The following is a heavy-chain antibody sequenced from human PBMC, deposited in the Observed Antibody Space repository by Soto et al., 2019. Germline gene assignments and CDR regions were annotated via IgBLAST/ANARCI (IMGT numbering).Heavy chain of an antibody. CDR1: GFTFRSSG. V-gene: IGHV3-30*03. CDR2: LAYDGSQK. CDR3: AIVRVTDSPLDH. J-gene: IGHJ4*02. Sequence: QVHLVESGGGVVQPGTSLTLTCTASGFTFRSSGMHWVRQAAGKGLEWLAFLAYDGSQKFYADSVKGRFSISRDNTKNTLYLHMSSLTAEDTAIYYCAIVRVTDSPLDHWGPGTLVTVSS. D-gene: IGHD2-21*02.